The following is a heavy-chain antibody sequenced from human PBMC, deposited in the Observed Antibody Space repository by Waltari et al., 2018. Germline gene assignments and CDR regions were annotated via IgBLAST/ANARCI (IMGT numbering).Heavy chain of an antibody. Sequence: QVHLQESAPGLVKPSETLSLTCTVAGASLTPGGFYLGWVRQRPGKGLEWIGYVYYDGESFYSPSLTSRIVISLDKTKNQFSLNLGSVTAADTATYFCVRATAGAASPFDYWGKGTLVTVSS. CDR3: VRATAGAASPFDY. D-gene: IGHD6-19*01. CDR2: VYYDGES. CDR1: GASLTPGGFY. V-gene: IGHV4-31*03. J-gene: IGHJ4*02.